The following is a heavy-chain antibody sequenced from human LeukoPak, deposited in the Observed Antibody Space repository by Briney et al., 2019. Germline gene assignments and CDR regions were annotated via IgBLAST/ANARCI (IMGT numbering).Heavy chain of an antibody. J-gene: IGHJ4*02. D-gene: IGHD2-15*01. V-gene: IGHV3-7*01. Sequence: GGSLRLSCAASGFTYSTYWMSWVRQAPGKGLEWVANIKQDGSEKYYVDSVKGRFTISRDNAKNSLYLQMNSLRAEDTAVYYCASWGYCSGGSCYRPLDYWGQGTLVTVSS. CDR1: GFTYSTYW. CDR3: ASWGYCSGGSCYRPLDY. CDR2: IKQDGSEK.